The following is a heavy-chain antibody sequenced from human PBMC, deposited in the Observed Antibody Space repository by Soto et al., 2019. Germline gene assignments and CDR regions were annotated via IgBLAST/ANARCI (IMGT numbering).Heavy chain of an antibody. Sequence: SETLSLTCTVSGGSISSYYWSWIRQPPGKGLEWIGYIYYSGSTNYNPSLKSRVTISVDTSKNQFSLKLSSVTAADTAVYYCARVLGGSGSYLPSPRYYYYYMDVWGKGTTVTVSS. D-gene: IGHD3-10*01. CDR2: IYYSGST. CDR1: GGSISSYY. CDR3: ARVLGGSGSYLPSPRYYYYYMDV. V-gene: IGHV4-59*01. J-gene: IGHJ6*03.